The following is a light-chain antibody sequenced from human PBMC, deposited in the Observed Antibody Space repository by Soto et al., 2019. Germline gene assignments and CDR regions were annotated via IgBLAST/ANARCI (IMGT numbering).Light chain of an antibody. Sequence: DIQMTQSPSTLSASVGDRVTITCRASQSINSWLAWYQQKTGKAPKLLIYKAFSLESGVPSRFIGSGSRTEFTLTISSLQPDDFATEYCQQYNSFSYTFGQGTKLEIK. CDR1: QSINSW. CDR2: KAF. J-gene: IGKJ2*01. V-gene: IGKV1-5*03. CDR3: QQYNSFSYT.